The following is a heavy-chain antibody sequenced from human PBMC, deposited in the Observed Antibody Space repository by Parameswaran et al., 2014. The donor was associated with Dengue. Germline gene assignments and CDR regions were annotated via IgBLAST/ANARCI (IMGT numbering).Heavy chain of an antibody. J-gene: IGHJ4*02. CDR1: GFTVSSNY. CDR3: ARLDSSSWYYYFDY. CDR2: IYSGGST. D-gene: IGHD6-13*01. V-gene: IGHV3-53*01. Sequence: GESLKISCAASGFTVSSNYMSWVRQAPGKGLEWVSVIYSGGSTYYADSVKGRFTISRDNSKNTLYLQMNSLRAEDTAVYYCARLDSSSWYYYFDYWGQGTLVTVSS.